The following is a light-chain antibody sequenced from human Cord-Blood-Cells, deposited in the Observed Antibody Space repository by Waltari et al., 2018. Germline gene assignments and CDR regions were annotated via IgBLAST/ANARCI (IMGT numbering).Light chain of an antibody. Sequence: QSALTQPPSASGSPGQSVTISCTGTSSDVGGYHYVSWYQQHPGKAPKLMIYEVSKRPSGVPDRFSGSKSGNTASLTVSGLQAEDEADYYGSSYAGSNNRYVFGTGTKVTVL. V-gene: IGLV2-8*01. CDR2: EVS. J-gene: IGLJ1*01. CDR1: SSDVGGYHY. CDR3: SSYAGSNNRYV.